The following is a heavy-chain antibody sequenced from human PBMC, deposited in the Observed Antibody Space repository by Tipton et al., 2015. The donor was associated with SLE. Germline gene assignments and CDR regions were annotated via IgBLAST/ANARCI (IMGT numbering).Heavy chain of an antibody. V-gene: IGHV4-4*07. CDR1: GVSMTGSY. Sequence: TLSLTCSVSGVSMTGSYWNWIRQPAGKGLEWIGRIHPSGTTDYNPSLKSRLTILIDASKNQFSLKLSSVTAADTAVYFCARDEYYYDGTGYHLLGQFDYWGQGTLVTVSS. CDR3: ARDEYYYDGTGYHLLGQFDY. D-gene: IGHD3-22*01. J-gene: IGHJ4*02. CDR2: IHPSGTT.